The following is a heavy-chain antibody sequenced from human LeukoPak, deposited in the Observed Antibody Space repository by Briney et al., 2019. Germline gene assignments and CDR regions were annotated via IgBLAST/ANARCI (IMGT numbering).Heavy chain of an antibody. CDR2: IYYSGST. Sequence: MASETLSLTCTVSGGSISSGGYYWGWIRQPPGKGLEWIGSIYYSGSTYYNPSLKSRVTISVDTSKNQFSLKLSSVTAADTAVYYCAREGKIAAAGGGYFDYWGQGTLVTVSS. V-gene: IGHV4-39*07. J-gene: IGHJ4*02. CDR1: GGSISSGGYY. CDR3: AREGKIAAAGGGYFDY. D-gene: IGHD6-13*01.